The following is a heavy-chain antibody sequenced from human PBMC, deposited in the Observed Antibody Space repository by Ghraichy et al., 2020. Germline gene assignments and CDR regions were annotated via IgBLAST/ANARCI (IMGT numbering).Heavy chain of an antibody. CDR2: ISSSSSYI. J-gene: IGHJ4*02. CDR1: GFTFSSYS. Sequence: GGSLRLSCAASGFTFSSYSMNWVRQAPGKGLEWVSSISSSSSYIYYADSVKGRFTISRDNAKNSLYLQMNSLRAEDTAVYYCARDFGERWLQVDYWGQGTLVTVSS. D-gene: IGHD5-24*01. CDR3: ARDFGERWLQVDY. V-gene: IGHV3-21*01.